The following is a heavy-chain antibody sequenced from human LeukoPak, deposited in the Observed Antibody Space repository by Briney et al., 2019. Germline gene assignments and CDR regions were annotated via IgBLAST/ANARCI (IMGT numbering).Heavy chain of an antibody. Sequence: PSETLSLTCTVSGGSISSYYRSWIRQPAGKGLEWIGRIYTSGNTNYNPSLKSRVTISVDKSKNQFSLKLSSVTAADTAVYYCARGRGGASSDYWGQGTLVTVSS. D-gene: IGHD5-24*01. CDR1: GGSISSYY. CDR2: IYTSGNT. V-gene: IGHV4-4*07. J-gene: IGHJ4*02. CDR3: ARGRGGASSDY.